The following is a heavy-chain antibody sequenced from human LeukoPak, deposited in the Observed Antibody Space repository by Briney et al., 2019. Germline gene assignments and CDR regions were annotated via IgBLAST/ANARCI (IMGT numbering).Heavy chain of an antibody. Sequence: GGSLRLSCAASGFTFSHYAMGWVRQAPGKGLEWVSAISGSGGSTYYADSVKGRFTISRDNSKNTLYLQMNSLRAEDTAVYYCAKPPSEGTLRDWGQGTLVTVSS. CDR1: GFTFSHYA. V-gene: IGHV3-23*01. J-gene: IGHJ4*02. D-gene: IGHD2/OR15-2a*01. CDR3: AKPPSEGTLRD. CDR2: ISGSGGST.